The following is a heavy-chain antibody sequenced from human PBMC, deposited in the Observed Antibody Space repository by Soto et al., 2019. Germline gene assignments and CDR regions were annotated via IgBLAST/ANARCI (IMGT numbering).Heavy chain of an antibody. CDR2: IFSDGSNK. CDR3: GRQPERIDQIGWFDP. Sequence: HPGGSLRLSCAESGFNFRSCCMHWVRKAPGKGLEWVAVIFSDGSNKYYADTVKGRFTISRDNAKNSLYQQMNSLRAEETVVYSCGRQPERIDQIGWFDPGGQGP. J-gene: IGHJ5*02. D-gene: IGHD1-26*01. CDR1: GFNFRSCC. V-gene: IGHV3-30*12.